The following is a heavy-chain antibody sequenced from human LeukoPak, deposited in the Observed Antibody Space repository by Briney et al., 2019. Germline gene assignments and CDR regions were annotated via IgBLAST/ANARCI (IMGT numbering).Heavy chain of an antibody. V-gene: IGHV5-51*01. CDR2: IYPGDSDT. J-gene: IGHJ4*02. CDR1: GYSFTSYW. D-gene: IGHD3-3*01. CDR3: ARRYYDFWSGYSQTDY. Sequence: GESLKISCKGSGYSFTSYWIGWVRQMPGKGLEWMGIIYPGDSDTRYSPSFQGQVTISADKSISTAYLQWSSLKASDTAMYYCARRYYDFWSGYSQTDYWGQGTLVTVSS.